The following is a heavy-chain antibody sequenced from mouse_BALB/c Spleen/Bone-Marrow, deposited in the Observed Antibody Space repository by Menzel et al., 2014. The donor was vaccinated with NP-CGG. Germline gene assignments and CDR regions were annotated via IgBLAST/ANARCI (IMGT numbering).Heavy chain of an antibody. D-gene: IGHD4-1*01. V-gene: IGHV1-18*01. Sequence: EVQLQQSGPELVKPGASVKIPCKASGYTFTDYNMDWVKQSHGKSLEWIGDINPNNGGTFYNQKFKGKATLTVDKSSSTAYMELRSLTSEDTAVYYCATGTWFAYWGQGTLVTGSA. J-gene: IGHJ3*01. CDR3: ATGTWFAY. CDR2: INPNNGGT. CDR1: GYTFTDYN.